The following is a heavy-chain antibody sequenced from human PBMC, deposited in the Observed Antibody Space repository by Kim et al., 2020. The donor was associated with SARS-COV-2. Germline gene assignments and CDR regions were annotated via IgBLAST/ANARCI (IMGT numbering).Heavy chain of an antibody. D-gene: IGHD5-12*01. V-gene: IGHV3-11*01. CDR1: GFTFSDYY. Sequence: GESLRLSCAASGFTFSDYYMSWIRQAPGKGLEWVSYISSSGSTIYYADSVNGRFTISRDNAKNSLYLQMNSLRAEDTAVYYCAEYSGYDTPLDYWGQGTLVTVSS. J-gene: IGHJ4*02. CDR2: ISSSGSTI. CDR3: AEYSGYDTPLDY.